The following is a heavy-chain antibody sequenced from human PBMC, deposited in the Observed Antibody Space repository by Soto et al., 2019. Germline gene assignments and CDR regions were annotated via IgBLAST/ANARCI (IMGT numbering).Heavy chain of an antibody. CDR1: GFTFSSYA. Sequence: GGSLRLSCAASGFTFSSYAMSWVRQAPGKGLEWVSAISGSGGSTYYADSVKGRFTISRDNSKNTLYLQMNSLRAEDTAVYYCAKDYMPYYDFWSGSPSNWFDPWGQGTLVTVSS. CDR2: ISGSGGST. V-gene: IGHV3-23*01. J-gene: IGHJ5*02. D-gene: IGHD3-3*01. CDR3: AKDYMPYYDFWSGSPSNWFDP.